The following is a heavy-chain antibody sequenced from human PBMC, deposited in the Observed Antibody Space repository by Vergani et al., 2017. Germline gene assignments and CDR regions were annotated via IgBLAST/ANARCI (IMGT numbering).Heavy chain of an antibody. V-gene: IGHV4-59*13. D-gene: IGHD6-13*01. CDR2: IYYSGST. J-gene: IGHJ6*01. Sequence: QVQLQESGPGLVKPSETLSLTCTVSGGSISSYYWSWIRQPPGKGLEWSGYIYYSGSTNYNPSLKSRVTISVDTSKNQFSLKLSSVTAPDTAVYYCAGGGAAAEYDYYGWGRDGWGEGTAVAVSA. CDR3: AGGGAAAEYDYYGWGRDG. CDR1: GGSISSYY.